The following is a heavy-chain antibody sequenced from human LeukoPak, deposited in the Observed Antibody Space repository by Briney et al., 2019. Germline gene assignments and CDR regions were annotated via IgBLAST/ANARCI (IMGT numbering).Heavy chain of an antibody. Sequence: GASVKVSCKASGYTFTGYYIYWVRQAPGQGLEWMGWINSDSGGTNNAQKFQGRVTMTRDTSISTAYMEVSSLRSDDTAVYYCARVTKVVSGKAAWFDPWGQGTPVTVSS. CDR3: ARVTKVVSGKAAWFDP. D-gene: IGHD6-19*01. CDR2: INSDSGGT. J-gene: IGHJ5*02. CDR1: GYTFTGYY. V-gene: IGHV1-2*02.